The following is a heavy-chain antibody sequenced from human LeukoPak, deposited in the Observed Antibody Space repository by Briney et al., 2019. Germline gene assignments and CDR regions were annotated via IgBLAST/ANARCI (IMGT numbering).Heavy chain of an antibody. J-gene: IGHJ5*02. CDR2: ISYDGSNN. D-gene: IGHD6-19*01. V-gene: IGHV3-30*18. Sequence: GRSLRLSCAASGFTFSSYGMHWVRQAPGKGLEWVAVISYDGSNNYYADSVKGRFTISRDNSKNTLYLQMNSLRAEDTAVYYCAKESSGWSPFGQGTLVTVSS. CDR3: AKESSGWSP. CDR1: GFTFSSYG.